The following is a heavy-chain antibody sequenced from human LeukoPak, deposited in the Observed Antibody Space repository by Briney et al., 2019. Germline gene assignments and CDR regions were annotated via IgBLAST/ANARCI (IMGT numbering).Heavy chain of an antibody. Sequence: GGSLRLSCAASGFTFSSYAMSWVRQAPGKGLEWVSVINGGGVNTYCADSVKGRFTISRDNSKNTLYLQMNSLRAEDTAVYYCAIRYSSSWYSFGYWGQGTLVTVSS. CDR2: INGGGVNT. CDR1: GFTFSSYA. V-gene: IGHV3-23*01. CDR3: AIRYSSSWYSFGY. D-gene: IGHD6-13*01. J-gene: IGHJ4*02.